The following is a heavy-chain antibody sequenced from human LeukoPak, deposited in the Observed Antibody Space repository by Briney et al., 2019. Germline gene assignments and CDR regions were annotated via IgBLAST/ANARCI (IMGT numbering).Heavy chain of an antibody. CDR3: ARLYYDSSSYYWPLDY. D-gene: IGHD3-22*01. CDR2: MYYSGST. Sequence: PSETLSLTCTVSGGSISSYYWNLIRQPPGKGLEWVGCMYYSGSTNYNPSLKSRVSISLDTSKNQFSLKLSSVTAADTAVYYCARLYYDSSSYYWPLDYWGQGTLVTVSS. CDR1: GGSISSYY. V-gene: IGHV4-59*08. J-gene: IGHJ4*02.